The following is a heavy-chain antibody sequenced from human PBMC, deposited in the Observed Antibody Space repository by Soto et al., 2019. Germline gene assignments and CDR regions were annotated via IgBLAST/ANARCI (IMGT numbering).Heavy chain of an antibody. V-gene: IGHV3-74*01. CDR3: AKSRKRLGELSFASYYDY. CDR2: INSDGSST. CDR1: GFTFSSYW. J-gene: IGHJ4*02. Sequence: GRSLRLSCAASGFTFSSYWMHWVRQPPGKGLVWVSRINSDGSSTSYEDSVKGRFTISRDNSKNTLYLQMNSLRAEDTAVYYCAKSRKRLGELSFASYYDYWGQGTLVTVSS. D-gene: IGHD3-16*02.